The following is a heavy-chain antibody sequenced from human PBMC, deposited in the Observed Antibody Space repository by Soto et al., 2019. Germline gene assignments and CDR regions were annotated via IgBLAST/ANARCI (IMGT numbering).Heavy chain of an antibody. CDR2: INTAGSTK. J-gene: IGHJ6*02. CDR1: GFTFSNFE. CDR3: ARAECSNPKCLTAYYSYGLDV. Sequence: GSLRLSCAASGFTFSNFEMHWVRQAPGKGLEWVSYINTAGSTKYYAESVKGRFTISRDNARNSLFLQMNSLRAEDTGVYYCARAECSNPKCLTAYYSYGLDVWDQGTTVTVS. V-gene: IGHV3-48*03. D-gene: IGHD2-2*01.